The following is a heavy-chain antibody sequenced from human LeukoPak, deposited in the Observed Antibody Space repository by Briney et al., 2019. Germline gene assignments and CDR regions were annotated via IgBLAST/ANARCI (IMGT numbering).Heavy chain of an antibody. D-gene: IGHD3-10*01. J-gene: IGHJ4*02. CDR2: INPNSGGT. CDR1: GYTFTGYY. Sequence: ASVTVSCKASGYTFTGYYMHWVRQAPGQGLEWMGWINPNSGGTNYAQKFQGRVTMTRDTSISTAYMELSRLRSDDTAVYYCARDRFGELTLYYFDYWGQGTLVTVSS. CDR3: ARDRFGELTLYYFDY. V-gene: IGHV1-2*02.